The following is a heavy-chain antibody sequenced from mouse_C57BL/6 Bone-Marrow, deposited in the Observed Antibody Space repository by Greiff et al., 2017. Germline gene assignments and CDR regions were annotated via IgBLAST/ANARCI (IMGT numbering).Heavy chain of an antibody. J-gene: IGHJ2*01. CDR2: FHPYNDDT. CDR1: GYTFTTYP. Sequence: VKLQQSGAELVKPGASVKMSCTASGYTFTTYPIEWMKQNHGKSLEWIGNFHPYNDDTKYNEKFKGKATLTVEKSSSTVYLELSRLTSDDSAVYYCARRGHYYGSSPYYCDYWGQGTTLTVSS. D-gene: IGHD1-1*01. CDR3: ARRGHYYGSSPYYCDY. V-gene: IGHV1-47*01.